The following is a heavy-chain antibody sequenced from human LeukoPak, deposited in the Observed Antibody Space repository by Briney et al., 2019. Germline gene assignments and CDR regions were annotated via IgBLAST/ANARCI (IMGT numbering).Heavy chain of an antibody. Sequence: ASVKVSCKASGYIFTGNYMHWVRQAPGQGLEWMGWINPNSGGTNYAQKVQGRVTMTRDTANSTAYMELSMMSSDDKDVYYYYNTTYYDNSEGFDYWGQGTLVTVSS. CDR2: INPNSGGT. D-gene: IGHD3-22*01. V-gene: IGHV1-2*02. CDR3: YNTTYYDNSEGFDY. J-gene: IGHJ4*02. CDR1: GYIFTGNY.